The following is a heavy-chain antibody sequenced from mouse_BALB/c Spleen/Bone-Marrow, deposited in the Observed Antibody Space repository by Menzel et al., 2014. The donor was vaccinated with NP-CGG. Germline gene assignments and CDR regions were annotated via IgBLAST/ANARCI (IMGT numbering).Heavy chain of an antibody. V-gene: IGHV1-39*01. CDR3: ARSRYDGTYGYFDV. D-gene: IGHD2-14*01. CDR2: IDLYYGGT. CDR1: GNSFTANN. J-gene: IGHJ1*01. Sequence: EVKLQQSGPELEKPGASVKISCKVSGNSFTANNMNWVKQSNGKSLEWIGNIDLYYGGTSYNQKFKGKATLTVDKSSSTAYMQLKSLTSEDSAVYYCARSRYDGTYGYFDVWGAGTTVTVSS.